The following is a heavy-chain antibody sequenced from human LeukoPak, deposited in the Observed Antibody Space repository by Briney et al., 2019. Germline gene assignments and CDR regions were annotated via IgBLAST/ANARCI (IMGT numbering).Heavy chain of an antibody. CDR3: AKVRGTGYRGYYFDY. CDR1: GFTFSSDA. D-gene: IGHD3-10*01. CDR2: ISGSGGST. Sequence: GGSLRLSCAASGFTFSSDAMSWVRQAPGKRLEWVSAISGSGGSTYYADSVKGRFTISRDNSKNTLYLQMNSLRAEDTAVYYCAKVRGTGYRGYYFDYWGQGTLVTVSS. V-gene: IGHV3-23*01. J-gene: IGHJ4*02.